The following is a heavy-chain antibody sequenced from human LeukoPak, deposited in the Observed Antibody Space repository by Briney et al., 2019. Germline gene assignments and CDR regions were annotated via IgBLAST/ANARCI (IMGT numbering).Heavy chain of an antibody. CDR1: GFTFDDYA. V-gene: IGHV3-74*01. Sequence: PGRSLRLSCAASGFTFDDYAMHWVRQAPGKGLVWVSRINTDGSSTSYADSVKGRFTISRDNAKNTLYLQMNSLRAEDTAVYYCARSCGSGAFDIWGQGTMVTVSS. J-gene: IGHJ3*02. CDR3: ARSCGSGAFDI. CDR2: INTDGSST. D-gene: IGHD3-10*01.